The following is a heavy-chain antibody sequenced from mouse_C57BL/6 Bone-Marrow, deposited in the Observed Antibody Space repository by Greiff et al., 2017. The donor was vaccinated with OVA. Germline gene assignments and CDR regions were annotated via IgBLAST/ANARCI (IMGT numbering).Heavy chain of an antibody. J-gene: IGHJ2*01. CDR1: VFNIKDSY. Sequence: VQLQQSGAELVRPGASVKLSCTASVFNIKDSYMHWVKQRPEQGLEWIGWFDPANGDTESASKFQGKATITADTSSNTAYLQLSSLTSEDTAVYYCTRIYYWGQGTTLTVSS. CDR3: TRIYY. CDR2: FDPANGDT. V-gene: IGHV14-4*01.